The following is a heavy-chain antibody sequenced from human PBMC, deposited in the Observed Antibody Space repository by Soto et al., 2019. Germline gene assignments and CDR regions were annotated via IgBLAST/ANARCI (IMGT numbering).Heavy chain of an antibody. J-gene: IGHJ2*01. Sequence: EVQLLESGGGLVQPGGSLRLSCAASGFTFSSYAMSWVRQAPGKGLEWVSAISGSGGSTYYADSVKGRFTIARDNSKNSLYLQMNNLGAEDTAVYYCASYCSGQRRYFDLWGRGTLVTVSS. D-gene: IGHD3-10*01. CDR1: GFTFSSYA. V-gene: IGHV3-23*01. CDR2: ISGSGGST. CDR3: ASYCSGQRRYFDL.